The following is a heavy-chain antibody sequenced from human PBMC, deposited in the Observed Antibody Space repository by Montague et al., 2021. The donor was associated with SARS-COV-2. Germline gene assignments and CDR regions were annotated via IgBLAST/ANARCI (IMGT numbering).Heavy chain of an antibody. CDR1: GFTFSSYA. V-gene: IGHV3-23*03. J-gene: IGHJ5*02. D-gene: IGHD2-15*01. CDR2: IYVGGSST. CDR3: AKGGCSGGSCYLYNWFDP. Sequence: FLRLSCAASGFTFSSYAMSWVRRAPGKGLEWVSVIYVGGSSTYYADFVKGRFTISRDNSKNTLYLQMNSLRAEDTAVYYCAKGGCSGGSCYLYNWFDPWGQGTLVTGSS.